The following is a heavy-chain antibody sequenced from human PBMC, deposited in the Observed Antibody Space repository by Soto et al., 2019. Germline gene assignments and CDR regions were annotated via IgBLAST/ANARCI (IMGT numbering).Heavy chain of an antibody. CDR1: GGSISSSSYY. J-gene: IGHJ6*03. Sequence: SETLSLTCTVSGGSISSSSYYWGWIRQPPGKGLEWIGSIYYSGSTYYNPSLKSRVTISVDTSKNQFSLKLSSVTAADPAVYYCARTGYSNENYYYYMDVWGKGTTVTVSS. V-gene: IGHV4-39*01. CDR3: ARTGYSNENYYYYMDV. CDR2: IYYSGST. D-gene: IGHD6-13*01.